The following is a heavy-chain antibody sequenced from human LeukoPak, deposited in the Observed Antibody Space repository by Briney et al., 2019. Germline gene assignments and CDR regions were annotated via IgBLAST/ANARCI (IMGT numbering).Heavy chain of an antibody. V-gene: IGHV4-39*07. CDR1: GGSISSSSYY. J-gene: IGHJ5*02. Sequence: PSETLSLTCTVSGGSISSSSYYWGWIRQPPGKGLEWIGSIYYSGSTYYNPSLKSRVTISVDTSKNQFSLKLSSVTAADTAVYYCARDVWFGEVPHSNWFDPWGQGTLVTVSS. CDR3: ARDVWFGEVPHSNWFDP. D-gene: IGHD3-10*01. CDR2: IYYSGST.